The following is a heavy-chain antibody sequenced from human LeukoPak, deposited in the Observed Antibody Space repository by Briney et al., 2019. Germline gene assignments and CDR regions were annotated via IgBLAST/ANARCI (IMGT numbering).Heavy chain of an antibody. CDR3: TTFYHEYSPY. V-gene: IGHV3-15*01. D-gene: IGHD2/OR15-2a*01. Sequence: GGSLRLSCATSGFSFMNAWMIWVRQAPGKGLEWVGRIKSNADGGTPDYAAPARGRFTISRDDSKNTLYLQMNSLKTEDTAVYYCTTFYHEYSPYWGRGTLVTVSS. CDR2: IKSNADGGTP. J-gene: IGHJ4*02. CDR1: GFSFMNAW.